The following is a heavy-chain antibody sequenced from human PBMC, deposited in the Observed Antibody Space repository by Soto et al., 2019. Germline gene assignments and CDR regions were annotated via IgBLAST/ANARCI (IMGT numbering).Heavy chain of an antibody. CDR3: ARGLPPAGFDP. Sequence: PSETLSLTCAVYGGSFSGYYWSWIRQPPGKGLEWIGEINHSGSTNYNPSLKSRVTISVDTSKNQFSLKLSSVTAADTAVYYCARGLPPAGFDPWGQGTLVTVSS. J-gene: IGHJ5*02. CDR1: GGSFSGYY. CDR2: INHSGST. V-gene: IGHV4-34*01.